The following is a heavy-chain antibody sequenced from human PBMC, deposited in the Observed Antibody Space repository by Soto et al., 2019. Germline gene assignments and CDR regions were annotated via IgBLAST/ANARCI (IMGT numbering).Heavy chain of an antibody. D-gene: IGHD6-13*01. Sequence: PSETLSLTCTVSGASISSFYWSWIRQPPGKGLEWIGYIYYSGSTNYNPSLKSRVTISVDTSKSQFSLKLSSVTAADTAVYYCTLGSFPTHLFDPWGQGTLVT. CDR2: IYYSGST. J-gene: IGHJ5*02. CDR3: TLGSFPTHLFDP. CDR1: GASISSFY. V-gene: IGHV4-59*01.